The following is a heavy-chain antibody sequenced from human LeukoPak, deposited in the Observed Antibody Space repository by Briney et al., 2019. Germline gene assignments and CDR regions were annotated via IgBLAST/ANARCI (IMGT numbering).Heavy chain of an antibody. Sequence: GGSLRLSCAASGFTFSSYAMHWVRQAPGKGLEWVAVISYDGSNKYYADSVKGRFTIPRDNSKNTLYLQMNSLRAEDTAVYYCARGLGGLMDYWGQGTLVTVSS. V-gene: IGHV3-30*04. J-gene: IGHJ4*02. CDR2: ISYDGSNK. CDR3: ARGLGGLMDY. CDR1: GFTFSSYA. D-gene: IGHD3-16*01.